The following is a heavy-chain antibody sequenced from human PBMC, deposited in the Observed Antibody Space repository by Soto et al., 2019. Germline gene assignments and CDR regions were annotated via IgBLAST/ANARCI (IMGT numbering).Heavy chain of an antibody. CDR2: IYYSGST. CDR1: GGSISSYY. Sequence: SETLSLTCTVSGGSISSYYWSRIRQPPGKGLEWIGYIYYSGSTNYNPSLKSRVTISVDTSKNQFSLKLSSVTAADTAVYYCAKDPPGQGLLWFGIGNYFDYWGQGTLVTVSS. D-gene: IGHD3-10*01. J-gene: IGHJ4*02. CDR3: AKDPPGQGLLWFGIGNYFDY. V-gene: IGHV4-59*01.